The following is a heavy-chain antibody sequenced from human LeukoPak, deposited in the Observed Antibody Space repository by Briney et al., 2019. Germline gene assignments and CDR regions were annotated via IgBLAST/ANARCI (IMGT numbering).Heavy chain of an antibody. CDR1: GDSVSNGNYY. CDR2: INHSGST. Sequence: PSETLSLTCTVSGDSVSNGNYYWSWIRQPPGKGLEWIGEINHSGSTNYNPSLKSRVTISVDTSKNQFSLKLSSVTAADTAVYYCARGEPYSSGWYRGAFDPWGQGTLVTVSS. CDR3: ARGEPYSSGWYRGAFDP. D-gene: IGHD6-19*01. V-gene: IGHV4-34*01. J-gene: IGHJ5*02.